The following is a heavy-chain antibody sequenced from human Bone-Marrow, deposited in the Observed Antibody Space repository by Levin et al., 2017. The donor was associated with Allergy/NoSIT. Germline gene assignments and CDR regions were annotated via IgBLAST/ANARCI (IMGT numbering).Heavy chain of an antibody. Sequence: SETLSLTCAVYGGSFSGYYWSWIRQPPGKGLEWIGEINPSGSTNYNPSLKSRLTISVDTSKNHFSLNLSSVTATDTAVYYCSRGLRSGSWGQGTLVTVSS. D-gene: IGHD6-25*01. CDR3: SRGLRSGS. CDR1: GGSFSGYY. V-gene: IGHV4-34*01. CDR2: INPSGST. J-gene: IGHJ4*02.